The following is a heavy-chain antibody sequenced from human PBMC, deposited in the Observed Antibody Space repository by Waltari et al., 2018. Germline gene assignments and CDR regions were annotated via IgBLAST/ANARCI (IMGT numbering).Heavy chain of an antibody. CDR2: IHTGNGNT. Sequence: QVQLVQSGAEVKKPGASVKVSCKASGYTFTRSAMHWVRQAPGQRLEWMGWIHTGNGNTKYSQKFQGRVTITRDTSASTDYMELSSVRSEDTAIYYCARSSGWDAFDISGQGTMVTVSS. CDR1: GYTFTRSA. CDR3: ARSSGWDAFDI. V-gene: IGHV1-3*04. D-gene: IGHD6-19*01. J-gene: IGHJ3*02.